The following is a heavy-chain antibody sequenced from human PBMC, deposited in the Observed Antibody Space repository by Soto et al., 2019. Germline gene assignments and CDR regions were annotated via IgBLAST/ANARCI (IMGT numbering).Heavy chain of an antibody. J-gene: IGHJ4*02. D-gene: IGHD3-22*01. CDR3: ARARRDWMIVVVISDD. Sequence: GGSLRLSCAASGFTFSSYAMHWVRQAPGKGLEWVAVISYDGSNKYYADSVKGRFTISRDNSKNTLYLQMNSLRAEDTAVYYCARARRDWMIVVVISDDWGQGTLVIVSS. V-gene: IGHV3-30-3*01. CDR1: GFTFSSYA. CDR2: ISYDGSNK.